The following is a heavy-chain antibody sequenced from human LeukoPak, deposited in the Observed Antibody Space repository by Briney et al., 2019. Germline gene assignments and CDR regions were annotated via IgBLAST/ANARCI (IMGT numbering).Heavy chain of an antibody. CDR2: ISGSGGST. CDR1: GFTFSSYG. V-gene: IGHV3-23*01. CDR3: ATYRQVLLPFES. D-gene: IGHD2-8*02. Sequence: GGSLSLSCAASGFTFSSYGMSWVRPAPGKGVEWVSAISGSGGSTYYADSVRGRFTISRDNSKSTLSLQMNSLRAEDTAIYYCATYRQVLLPFESWGQGTLVTVSS. J-gene: IGHJ4*02.